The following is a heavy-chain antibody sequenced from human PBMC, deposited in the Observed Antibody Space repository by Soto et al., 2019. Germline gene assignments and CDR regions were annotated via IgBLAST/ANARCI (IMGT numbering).Heavy chain of an antibody. V-gene: IGHV4-4*07. CDR1: GGSISSYY. CDR3: ARDRSYCSSTSCYEANI. J-gene: IGHJ3*02. CDR2: IHTTDGT. D-gene: IGHD2-2*01. Sequence: PSETLSLTCTVSGGSISSYYWSWIRQPAGKGMEWIGRIHTTDGTKYNPSLKSRVTMSTDTSNNQFSLKLSSLTAADTAVYYCARDRSYCSSTSCYEANIWGQGTMVTVSS.